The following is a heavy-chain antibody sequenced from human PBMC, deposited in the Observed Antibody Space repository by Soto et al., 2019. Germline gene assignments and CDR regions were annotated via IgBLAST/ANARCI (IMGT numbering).Heavy chain of an antibody. V-gene: IGHV4-4*07. D-gene: IGHD1-26*01. J-gene: IGHJ4*02. CDR1: GGSITNYY. CDR3: AKEDPSGRYSLDY. CDR2: MYTKERT. Sequence: SETLSLTCTVSGGSITNYYWSWIRQPAGKGLEWIGRMYTKERTNYNLSFKSRVAMSVDTSKNQFSLKLNAVTAADTAVYFCAKEDPSGRYSLDYWGQGSQVTVS.